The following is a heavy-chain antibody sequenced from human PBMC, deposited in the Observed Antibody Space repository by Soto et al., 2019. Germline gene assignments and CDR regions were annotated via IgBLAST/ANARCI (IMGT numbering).Heavy chain of an antibody. CDR1: GYSFTSYW. CDR2: IYPGDSDT. J-gene: IGHJ6*02. CDR3: ARLPTETVNTLRYYYGMDV. Sequence: GESLKISCKGSGYSFTSYWIGWVRQMPGKGLEWMGIIYPGDSDTRYSPSFQGQVTISADKSISTAYLQWSSLKASDTAMYYCARLPTETVNTLRYYYGMDVWGQGTTVTVSS. V-gene: IGHV5-51*01. D-gene: IGHD4-17*01.